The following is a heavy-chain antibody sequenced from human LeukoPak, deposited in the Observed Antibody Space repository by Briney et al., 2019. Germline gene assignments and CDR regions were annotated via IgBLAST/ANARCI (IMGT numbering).Heavy chain of an antibody. D-gene: IGHD2-21*01. V-gene: IGHV1-2*02. Sequence: GASVKVSCKASGYTFTGFYIHWVRQAPGQGLEWMGWINPNSGGTLFAEKFQGRVTMTRDTSITTVYMEVSWLTSDDTAIYYCARADRLHGGPYLIGPWGQGTLVTVSS. CDR2: INPNSGGT. CDR3: ARADRLHGGPYLIGP. J-gene: IGHJ5*02. CDR1: GYTFTGFY.